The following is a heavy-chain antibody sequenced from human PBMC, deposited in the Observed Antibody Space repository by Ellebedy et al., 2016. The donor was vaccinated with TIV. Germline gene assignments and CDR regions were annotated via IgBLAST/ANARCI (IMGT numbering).Heavy chain of an antibody. D-gene: IGHD3-9*01. J-gene: IGHJ5*02. CDR1: GYTFTSYA. CDR3: ARDKAYYDILTGYSPGGGFDP. CDR2: INAGNGNT. V-gene: IGHV1-3*01. Sequence: ASVKVSXKASGYTFTSYAMHWVRQAPGQRLEWMGWINAGNGNTKYSQKFQGRVTITRDTPASTAYMELSSLRSEDTAVYYCARDKAYYDILTGYSPGGGFDPWGQGTLVTVSS.